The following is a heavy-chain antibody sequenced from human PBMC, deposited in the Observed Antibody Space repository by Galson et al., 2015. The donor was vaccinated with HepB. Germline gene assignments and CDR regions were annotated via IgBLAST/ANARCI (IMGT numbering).Heavy chain of an antibody. CDR3: ARDGLGVGATTSAFDY. CDR1: GGTFSSYA. J-gene: IGHJ4*02. CDR2: IIPIFGTA. V-gene: IGHV1-69*13. D-gene: IGHD1-26*01. Sequence: SVKVSCKASGGTFSSYAISWVRQAPGQGLEWMGGIIPIFGTANYAQKFQGRVTITADESTSTAHMELSSLRSEDTAVYYCARDGLGVGATTSAFDYWGQGTLVTVSS.